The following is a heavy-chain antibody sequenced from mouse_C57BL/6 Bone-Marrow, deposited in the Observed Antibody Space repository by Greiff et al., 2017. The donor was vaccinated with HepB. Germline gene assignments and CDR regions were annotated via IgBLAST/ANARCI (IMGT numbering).Heavy chain of an antibody. CDR3: ARALYYSYAMDY. Sequence: EVKLQQSGPSLVRPSQTLSLTCTVTGFSINSDCYWIWIRQFPGNKLEYIGYTFYSGITYYNPSLESRTYITRDTSTNQFSLKLSSVTTEDTATYYCARALYYSYAMDYWGQGTSVTVSS. V-gene: IGHV3-3*01. D-gene: IGHD2-12*01. J-gene: IGHJ4*01. CDR2: TFYSGIT. CDR1: GFSINSDCY.